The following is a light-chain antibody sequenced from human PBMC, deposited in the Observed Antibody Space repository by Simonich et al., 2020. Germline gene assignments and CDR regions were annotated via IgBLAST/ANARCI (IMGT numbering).Light chain of an antibody. CDR1: QSVLYSSNNKND. V-gene: IGKV4-1*01. CDR2: WAS. Sequence: DIVMTQSPDSLAVSLGERATVICKSSQSVLYSSNNKNDLAWYQQKPGQPPKLLIYWASTRKSGVPDRFSGSGSGTDFTLTISSLQAEDVAVYYCQQYYSTPYTFGQGTKLEIK. CDR3: QQYYSTPYT. J-gene: IGKJ2*01.